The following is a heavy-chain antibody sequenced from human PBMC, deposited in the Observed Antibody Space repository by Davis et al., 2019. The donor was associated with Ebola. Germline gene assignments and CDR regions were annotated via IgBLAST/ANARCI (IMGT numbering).Heavy chain of an antibody. CDR1: GFTFSSYA. J-gene: IGHJ4*02. Sequence: GESLKISCAASGFTFSSYAMSWVRQAPGKGLEWVSVISGTSGSTFYSDSVKGRFTISRDSSKNTLYLQMSSLRAEDTAIYYCAKGVGAELAFDYWGQGTLVTVSS. D-gene: IGHD1-26*01. CDR3: AKGVGAELAFDY. V-gene: IGHV3-23*01. CDR2: ISGTSGST.